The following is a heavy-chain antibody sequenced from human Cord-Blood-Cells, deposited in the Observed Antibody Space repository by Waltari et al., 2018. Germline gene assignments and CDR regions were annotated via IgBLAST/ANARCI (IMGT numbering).Heavy chain of an antibody. V-gene: IGHV1-2*04. CDR2: INPNRGGT. CDR1: GYTFTGYY. D-gene: IGHD2-2*01. Sequence: QVQLVQSGAEVKKPGASVKVSCKASGYTFTGYYMHWVRQAPGQGLEWMGWINPNRGGTNDAQKYQGWVTMTRDTSISTSYMELSRLRSDDTAVYYCARDLYYCSSTSCYDLGDWGQGTLVTVSS. J-gene: IGHJ4*02. CDR3: ARDLYYCSSTSCYDLGD.